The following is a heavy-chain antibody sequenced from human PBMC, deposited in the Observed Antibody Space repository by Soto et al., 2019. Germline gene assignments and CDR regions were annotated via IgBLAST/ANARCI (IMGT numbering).Heavy chain of an antibody. CDR3: AQARIASRQTYFDY. J-gene: IGHJ4*02. Sequence: QVQLVESGGGVVQPGRSLRLSCAASGFTFSSYGMHWVRQAPGKGLEWVAFISYDGSNKYHADSVKGRFTISRDKAKNTLYLQMNSLRAEDTAVYYCAQARIASRQTYFDYWGQGTLVTVSA. CDR1: GFTFSSYG. V-gene: IGHV3-30*18. D-gene: IGHD6-6*01. CDR2: ISYDGSNK.